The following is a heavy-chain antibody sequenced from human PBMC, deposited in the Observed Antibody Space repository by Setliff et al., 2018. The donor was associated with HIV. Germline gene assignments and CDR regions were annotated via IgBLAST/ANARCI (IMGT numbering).Heavy chain of an antibody. D-gene: IGHD1-26*01. V-gene: IGHV4-39*07. Sequence: SETLSLTCTVSGGSINRIDYYWGWIRQSPGKGLEWIGNVYYDGTAYYNPSLKSRVTISVDTSKNQFSLRLHSVTAADTAVYYCARGVPLLPPRNWGQGALVTVSS. J-gene: IGHJ4*02. CDR1: GGSINRIDYY. CDR3: ARGVPLLPPRN. CDR2: VYYDGTA.